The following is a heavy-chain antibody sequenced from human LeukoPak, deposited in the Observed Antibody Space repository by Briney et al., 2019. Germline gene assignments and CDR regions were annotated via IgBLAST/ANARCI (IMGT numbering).Heavy chain of an antibody. D-gene: IGHD6-13*01. J-gene: IGHJ4*02. Sequence: SETLSLTGTVSGGSISSYYWSWIRQPPGKGLEWIGYIYYSGSTNYNPSLKSRVTISVDTSKNQFSLKLSSVTAADTAVYYCARADSSSWFDWGQGTLVTVSS. V-gene: IGHV4-59*13. CDR2: IYYSGST. CDR1: GGSISSYY. CDR3: ARADSSSWFD.